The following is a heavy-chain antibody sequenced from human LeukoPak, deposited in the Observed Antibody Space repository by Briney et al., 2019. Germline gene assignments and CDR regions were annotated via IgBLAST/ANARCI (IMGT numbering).Heavy chain of an antibody. CDR3: ARPYQDILTGKTYYYGMDV. V-gene: IGHV4-39*07. CDR2: IYYSGST. D-gene: IGHD3-9*01. J-gene: IGHJ6*02. Sequence: SETLSLTCTVSGGSISSSSYYWGWIRQPPGKGLEWIGSIYYSGSTNYNPSLKSRVTISVDTSKNQVSLKLSSVTAADTAVYYCARPYQDILTGKTYYYGMDVWGQGTTVTVSS. CDR1: GGSISSSSYY.